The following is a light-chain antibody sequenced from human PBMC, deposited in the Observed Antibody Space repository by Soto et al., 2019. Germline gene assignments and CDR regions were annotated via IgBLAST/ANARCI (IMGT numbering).Light chain of an antibody. V-gene: IGLV2-14*01. CDR2: EVS. CDR3: SSYTSSSSYV. Sequence: QSALTQPASVSGSPGQSITISCTGTSSDVGGYNYVSWYQQHPGKAPKLMIYEVSNRPSGVSNRFSGSKSGNTASLTISRLQAEDEADYYCSSYTSSSSYVFGPGTKVTV. CDR1: SSDVGGYNY. J-gene: IGLJ1*01.